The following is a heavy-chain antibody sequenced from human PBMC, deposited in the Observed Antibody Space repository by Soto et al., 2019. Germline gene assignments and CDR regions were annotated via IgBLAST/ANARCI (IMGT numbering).Heavy chain of an antibody. V-gene: IGHV4-59*01. D-gene: IGHD2-2*01. J-gene: IGHJ6*03. CDR1: GGSISSYY. CDR2: IYYSGST. Sequence: SETLSLTCTVSGGSISSYYWSWIRQPPGKGLEWIGYIYYSGSTNYNPSLKSRVTISVDTSKNQFSLKLSSVTAADTAVYYCARTMQKLKSNYYYYYMDVWGKGTSLTVSS. CDR3: ARTMQKLKSNYYYYYMDV.